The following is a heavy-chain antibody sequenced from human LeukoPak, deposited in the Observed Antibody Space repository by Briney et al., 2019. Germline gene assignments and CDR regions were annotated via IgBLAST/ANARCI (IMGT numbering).Heavy chain of an antibody. CDR2: IWYDGSNK. D-gene: IGHD6-6*01. V-gene: IGHV3-33*01. CDR3: AREEQLSPFDY. CDR1: GFTFSSYG. Sequence: GGSLRLSCEASGFTFSSYGMHWVRQAPGKGLEWVAVIWYDGSNKYYADSVKGRFTISRDNSKNTLYLQMNSLRAEDTAVYYCAREEQLSPFDYWGQGTLVTVSS. J-gene: IGHJ4*02.